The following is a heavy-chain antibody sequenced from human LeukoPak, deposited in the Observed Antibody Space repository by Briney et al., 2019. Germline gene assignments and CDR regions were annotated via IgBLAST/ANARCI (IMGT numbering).Heavy chain of an antibody. J-gene: IGHJ5*02. CDR1: GFTFSSYG. D-gene: IGHD2-2*01. CDR2: IWYDGSNK. CDR3: ARDWGYCSSTSCASGGWFDP. V-gene: IGHV3-33*01. Sequence: GGSLRLSCAASGFTFSSYGMHWVRQAPGKGLEWVAVIWYDGSNKYYADSVKGRFTISRDNSKNTLYLQMNSLRAEDTAVYYCARDWGYCSSTSCASGGWFDPWGQGTLVTVSS.